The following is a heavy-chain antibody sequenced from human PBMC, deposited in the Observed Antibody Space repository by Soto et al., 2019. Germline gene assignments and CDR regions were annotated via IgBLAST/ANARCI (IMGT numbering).Heavy chain of an antibody. V-gene: IGHV3-21*01. D-gene: IGHD2-2*01. CDR2: ISKSDYT. Sequence: GGSLRLSCTVSGFAFNNYVINWVRQAPGKGLEWVSSISKSDYTYYSDSVKGRFTISRDNAKNSVSLQMNTLRVEDTAVYYCAREDSIIIPAASDFWGQGTLVTVYS. J-gene: IGHJ4*02. CDR1: GFAFNNYV. CDR3: AREDSIIIPAASDF.